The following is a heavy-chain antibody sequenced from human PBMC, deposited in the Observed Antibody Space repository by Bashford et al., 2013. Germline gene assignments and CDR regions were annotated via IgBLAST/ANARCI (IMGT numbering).Heavy chain of an antibody. CDR1: GYIFSHHY. CDR2: VNPGGTTT. Sequence: VASVKVSCKASGYIFSHHYIHWVRQAPGQGLEWMGIVNPGGTTTNYAQKFQGRVTMTKDTSTSTVYMEMRFLRSEDTAVYFCARDHSGILSSTLKTTTFDYWGQGTLVTVSS. J-gene: IGHJ4*02. D-gene: IGHD3-10*01. CDR3: ARDHSGILSSTLKTTTFDY. V-gene: IGHV1-46*01.